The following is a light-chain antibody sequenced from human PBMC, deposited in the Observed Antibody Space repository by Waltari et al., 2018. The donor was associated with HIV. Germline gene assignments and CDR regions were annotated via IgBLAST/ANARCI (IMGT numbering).Light chain of an antibody. CDR1: GSAVGSSNF. CDR2: DLD. V-gene: IGLV2-11*01. J-gene: IGLJ3*02. Sequence: QSALTQPRSVSGSPGQWVSISCTATGSAVGSSNFVSWYQRHPGKSPKLLICDLDQRPSGVPARFSGSKSGNTASLTISGLQADDEAEYYCGSYVNTRTPGVFGGGTQVTVL. CDR3: GSYVNTRTPGV.